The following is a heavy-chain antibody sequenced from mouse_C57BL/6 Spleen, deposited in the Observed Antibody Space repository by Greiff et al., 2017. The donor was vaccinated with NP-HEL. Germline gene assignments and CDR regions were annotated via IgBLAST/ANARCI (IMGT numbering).Heavy chain of an antibody. J-gene: IGHJ1*03. CDR1: GYSFTGYY. V-gene: IGHV1-42*01. CDR3: ARRDYYGGYFDV. CDR2: INPSTGGT. Sequence: EVQLQQSGPELVKPGASVKISCKASGYSFTGYYMNWVKQSPEKSLEWIGEINPSTGGTTYNQKFKAKATLTVDKSSSTAYMQLKSLTSEDSAVYYCARRDYYGGYFDVWGTGTTVTVSS. D-gene: IGHD1-1*01.